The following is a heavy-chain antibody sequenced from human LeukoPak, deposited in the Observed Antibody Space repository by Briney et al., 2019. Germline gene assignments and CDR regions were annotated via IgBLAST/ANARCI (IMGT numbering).Heavy chain of an antibody. D-gene: IGHD5-24*01. J-gene: IGHJ4*02. CDR1: RFTFRRYG. Sequence: GGSLRLSCAASRFTFRRYGMSWVRQAPGKGLEWVSAICGSGGSTYYADSVKGGVTISRDNSKNTLYLQMNSLRAEDTAVYYCAKSGYNRFDYWGQGTLVTVSS. CDR2: ICGSGGST. V-gene: IGHV3-23*01. CDR3: AKSGYNRFDY.